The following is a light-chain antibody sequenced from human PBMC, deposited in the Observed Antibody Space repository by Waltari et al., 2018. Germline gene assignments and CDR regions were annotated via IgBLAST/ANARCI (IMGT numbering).Light chain of an antibody. V-gene: IGLV4-69*01. J-gene: IGLJ2*01. CDR2: LNRDGSQ. CDR1: TGHSAFA. CDR3: QTWGSGIVT. Sequence: QPVLTQSPSASASLGASVKLTCTLSTGHSAFAIAWHQQQPERGPRYLLKLNRDGSQSQGDEIPDRFAGSSSGAERYLPISSLQSEDEAAYYCQTWGSGIVTFGGGTQLTVL.